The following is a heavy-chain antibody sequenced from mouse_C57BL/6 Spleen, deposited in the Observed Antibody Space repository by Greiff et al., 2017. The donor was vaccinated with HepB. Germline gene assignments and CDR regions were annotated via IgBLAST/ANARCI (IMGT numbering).Heavy chain of an antibody. J-gene: IGHJ2*01. CDR2: INPSSGYT. Sequence: VKLQESGAELARPGASVKMSCKASGYTFTSYTMHWVKQRPGQGLEWIGYINPSSGYTKYNQKFKDKATLTADKSSSTAYMQLSSLTSEDSAVYYCVYYYGSSYGDYWGQGTTLTVSS. CDR3: VYYYGSSYGDY. V-gene: IGHV1-4*01. D-gene: IGHD1-1*01. CDR1: GYTFTSYT.